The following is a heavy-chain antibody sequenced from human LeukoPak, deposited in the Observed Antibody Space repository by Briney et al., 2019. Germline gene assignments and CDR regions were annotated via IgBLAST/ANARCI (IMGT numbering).Heavy chain of an antibody. Sequence: ASVKVSCKASVYTFTSYDINWVRQATGQGLEWMGWMNPNSGNTGYARKFQGRVTMTRNTSISTAYMELSSLRSEDTAVYYCAGEYCSSTSCYYYYYYGMDVWGQGTTVTVSS. J-gene: IGHJ6*02. D-gene: IGHD2-2*01. CDR3: AGEYCSSTSCYYYYYYGMDV. V-gene: IGHV1-8*01. CDR2: MNPNSGNT. CDR1: VYTFTSYD.